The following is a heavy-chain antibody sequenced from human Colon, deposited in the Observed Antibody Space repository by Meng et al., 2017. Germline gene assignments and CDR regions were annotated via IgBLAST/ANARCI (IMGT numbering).Heavy chain of an antibody. D-gene: IGHD2-2*01. CDR3: ARQPTTYYSSDQKPWPGSFDV. CDR2: INHSGST. V-gene: IGHV4-34*01. J-gene: IGHJ3*01. Sequence: SESLSLTCAVYGVSFTDYYWSWIRQSPGKGLEWIGEINHSGSTNYNPSLKSRVTISVDTSKNQLSLRLTSVTAADTAVYYCARQPTTYYSSDQKPWPGSFDVWGHGTVVTVSS. CDR1: GVSFTDYY.